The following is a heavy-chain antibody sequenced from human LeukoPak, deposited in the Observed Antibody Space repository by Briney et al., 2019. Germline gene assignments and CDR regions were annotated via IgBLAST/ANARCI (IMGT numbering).Heavy chain of an antibody. Sequence: ASVKVSCKASGYTFTGHYMHWVRQAPGQGLEWMGWINPNSGGTNYAQKFQGWVTMTRDTSISTAYMELSRPRSDDTAVYYCARGRRIAVTGHDAFDIWGQGTMVTVSS. CDR3: ARGRRIAVTGHDAFDI. V-gene: IGHV1-2*04. J-gene: IGHJ3*02. D-gene: IGHD6-19*01. CDR2: INPNSGGT. CDR1: GYTFTGHY.